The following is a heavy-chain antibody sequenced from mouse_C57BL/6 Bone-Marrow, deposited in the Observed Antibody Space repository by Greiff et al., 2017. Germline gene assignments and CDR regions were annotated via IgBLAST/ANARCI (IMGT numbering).Heavy chain of an antibody. D-gene: IGHD1-1*01. Sequence: EVQVVESGEGLVKPGGSLKLSCAASGFTFSSYAMSWVRQTPEKRLEWVAYISSGGDYIYYADTVKGRFTISRDNARNTLYLQMSSLKSEDTAMYYCTRVNYGYAMDYWGQGTSVTVSS. V-gene: IGHV5-9-1*02. CDR2: ISSGGDYI. J-gene: IGHJ4*01. CDR1: GFTFSSYA. CDR3: TRVNYGYAMDY.